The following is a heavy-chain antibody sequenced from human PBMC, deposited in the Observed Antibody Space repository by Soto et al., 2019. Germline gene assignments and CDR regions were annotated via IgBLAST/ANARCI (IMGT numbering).Heavy chain of an antibody. V-gene: IGHV3-23*01. Sequence: GGSLRLSCAASGFTFSSYAMSWVRQAPGKGLEWVSAISGSGGSTYYADSVKGRFTISRDNTESSLFLQMNSLGVDDTAVYSCVRGGGGGLFEHWGQGVLVTVSS. CDR3: VRGGGGGLFEH. CDR1: GFTFSSYA. CDR2: ISGSGGST. D-gene: IGHD2-21*01. J-gene: IGHJ4*02.